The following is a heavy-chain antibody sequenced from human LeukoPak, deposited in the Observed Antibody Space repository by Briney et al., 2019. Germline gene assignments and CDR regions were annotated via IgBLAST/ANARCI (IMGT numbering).Heavy chain of an antibody. CDR3: ATEERCIVSNCATTFDY. J-gene: IGHJ4*02. V-gene: IGHV3-30*02. CDR2: VRFDGRET. Sequence: GGSLRLSCVASGFSFSRYDMHWVRQAPGKGLEGLAFVRFDGRETFYADSVKGRFTISRDNSNNILYLQMNSLRPDDTAVYYCATEERCIVSNCATTFDYWGQGALVTVS. CDR1: GFSFSRYD. D-gene: IGHD1-1*01.